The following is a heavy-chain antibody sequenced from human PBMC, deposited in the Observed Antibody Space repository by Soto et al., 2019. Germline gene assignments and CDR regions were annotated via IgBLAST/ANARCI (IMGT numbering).Heavy chain of an antibody. CDR3: ARASARRSAGRVWAFDI. J-gene: IGHJ3*02. D-gene: IGHD2-15*01. V-gene: IGHV4-4*02. Sequence: QVQLQESGPGLVKPSGTLSLTCAVSGGSISSSNWWSWVRQPPGKGLEWIGEIYHSGSTNYNPSLKSRVTISVDKYKHQFSLKLSSVTAADTAVYYCARASARRSAGRVWAFDIWGQGTMVTVSS. CDR2: IYHSGST. CDR1: GGSISSSNW.